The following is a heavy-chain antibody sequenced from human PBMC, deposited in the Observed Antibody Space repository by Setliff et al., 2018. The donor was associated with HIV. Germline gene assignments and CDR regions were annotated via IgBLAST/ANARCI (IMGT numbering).Heavy chain of an antibody. CDR3: ARVGIVGATKSLDY. V-gene: IGHV1-2*02. D-gene: IGHD1-26*01. CDR1: GYTFAGYY. J-gene: IGHJ4*02. Sequence: ASVKVSCKASGYTFAGYYMHWVRQAPGQGLEWMGWINPNSGGTDYAQKFQGRVTMTRDTSISTAYMELSRLRSDDTAVYYCARVGIVGATKSLDYWGQGTLVTVSS. CDR2: INPNSGGT.